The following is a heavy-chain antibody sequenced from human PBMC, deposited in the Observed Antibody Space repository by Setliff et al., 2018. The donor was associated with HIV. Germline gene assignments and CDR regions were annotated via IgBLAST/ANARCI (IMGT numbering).Heavy chain of an antibody. D-gene: IGHD6-19*01. CDR2: ITWNGAAT. Sequence: GASLRPSCPASGFTFDDYGMAWVRQAPGKGLEWVSGITWNGAATGYADSVKGRFTISRDNTKNSLYLQMNRMRAEDPALYYCASLFSKEVAGDDYWGQGTLVTVSS. CDR1: GFTFDDYG. V-gene: IGHV3-20*04. J-gene: IGHJ4*02. CDR3: ASLFSKEVAGDDY.